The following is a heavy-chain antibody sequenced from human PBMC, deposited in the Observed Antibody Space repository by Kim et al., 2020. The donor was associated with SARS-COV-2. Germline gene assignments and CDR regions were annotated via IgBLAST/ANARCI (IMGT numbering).Heavy chain of an antibody. D-gene: IGHD3-3*01. CDR1: GGTFSSYA. CDR3: ARYDNPIFGVVHPNRNYYGMDV. Sequence: SVKVSCKASGGTFSSYAISWVRQAPGQGLEWMGGIIPIFGTANYAQKFQGRVTITADESTSTAYMELSSLRSEDTAVYYCARYDNPIFGVVHPNRNYYGMDVWGQGTTVTVSS. CDR2: IIPIFGTA. V-gene: IGHV1-69*13. J-gene: IGHJ6*02.